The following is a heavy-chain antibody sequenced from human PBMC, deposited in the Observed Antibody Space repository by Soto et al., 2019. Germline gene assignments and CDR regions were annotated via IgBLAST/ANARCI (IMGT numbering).Heavy chain of an antibody. CDR3: ARDQGLRYFNWFQAIDY. CDR2: ISSSSSYI. Sequence: EVQLVESGGGLVKPGGSLRLSCAASGFTFSSYSMNWVRQAPGKGLEWVSSISSSSSYIYYADSVTGRFTISRDNAKNSLYLQMNSLRAEDTAVYYCARDQGLRYFNWFQAIDYWGQGTLVTVSS. D-gene: IGHD3-9*01. J-gene: IGHJ4*02. CDR1: GFTFSSYS. V-gene: IGHV3-21*01.